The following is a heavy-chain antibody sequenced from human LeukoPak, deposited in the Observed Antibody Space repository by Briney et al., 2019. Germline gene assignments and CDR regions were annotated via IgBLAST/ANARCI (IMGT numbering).Heavy chain of an antibody. CDR1: GGSISSGDYY. V-gene: IGHV4-30-4*08. CDR2: IYYSGST. CDR3: ARDPLYCSSTSCYSYWYFDL. Sequence: SETLSLTCTVSGGSISSGDYYWSWIRQPPGKGLEWIGYIYYSGSTYYNPSLKSRVTISVDTSKIQFSLKLSSVTAADTAVYYCARDPLYCSSTSCYSYWYFDLWGRGTLVTVSS. J-gene: IGHJ2*01. D-gene: IGHD2-2*01.